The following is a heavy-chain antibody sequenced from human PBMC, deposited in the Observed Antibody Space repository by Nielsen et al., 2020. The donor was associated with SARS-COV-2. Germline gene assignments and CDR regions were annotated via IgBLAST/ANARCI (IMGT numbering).Heavy chain of an antibody. D-gene: IGHD3-9*01. V-gene: IGHV3-30-3*01. Sequence: GGSLRLSCAASGFTFSSYAMHWVRQAPGKGLEWVAVISYDGSNKYYADSVKGRFTISRDNSKNTLYLQMNSLRAEDTAVYYCARGAQERYFDWLLVDYWGQGTLVTVSS. CDR1: GFTFSSYA. CDR2: ISYDGSNK. J-gene: IGHJ4*02. CDR3: ARGAQERYFDWLLVDY.